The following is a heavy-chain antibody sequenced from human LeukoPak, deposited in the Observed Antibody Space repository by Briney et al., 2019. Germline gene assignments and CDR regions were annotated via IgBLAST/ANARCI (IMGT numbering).Heavy chain of an antibody. D-gene: IGHD3-10*01. CDR2: ISGSGGST. Sequence: PGGSLRLSCAASGFTFSSYAMSWVRQAPGKGLEWVSAISGSGGSTYYADSVKGRFTISRDNSKNTLYLQMNSLRAEDTAVYYCAKDSGYYGSGSYYSYWGQGTLVTVSS. CDR3: AKDSGYYGSGSYYSY. V-gene: IGHV3-23*01. J-gene: IGHJ4*02. CDR1: GFTFSSYA.